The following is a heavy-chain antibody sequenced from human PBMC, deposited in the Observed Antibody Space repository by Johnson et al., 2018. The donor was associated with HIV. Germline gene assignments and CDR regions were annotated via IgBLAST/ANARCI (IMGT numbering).Heavy chain of an antibody. CDR3: ARARMTTVTNEAFDI. V-gene: IGHV3-30-3*01. J-gene: IGHJ3*02. CDR2: ISYDGSNK. D-gene: IGHD4-17*01. Sequence: QVQLVESGGGVVQPGRSLRLSCAASGFTFSSYAMHWVRQAPGKGLEWVAVISYDGSNKYYADSVQGRFTISRDNSKHTLYLQMNSLRAEDTAVYYCARARMTTVTNEAFDIWGQGTMVPVSS. CDR1: GFTFSSYA.